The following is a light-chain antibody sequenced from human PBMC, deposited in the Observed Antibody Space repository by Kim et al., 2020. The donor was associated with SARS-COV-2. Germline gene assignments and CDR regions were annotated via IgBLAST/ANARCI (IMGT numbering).Light chain of an antibody. CDR2: GAS. J-gene: IGKJ1*01. V-gene: IGKV3-15*01. CDR1: QSVSST. CDR3: QQYNNWPLWT. Sequence: SPGERATLSCRASQSVSSTLAWYQQKPGQAPRLLIYGASTRATGIPARFSGSGSGTEFTLTISSLQSEDFAVYYCQQYNNWPLWTFGQGTKVDIK.